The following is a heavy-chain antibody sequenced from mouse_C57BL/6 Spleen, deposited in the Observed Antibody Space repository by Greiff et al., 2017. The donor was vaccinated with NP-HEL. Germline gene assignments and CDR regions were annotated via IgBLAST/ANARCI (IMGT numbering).Heavy chain of an antibody. Sequence: EVMLVESGGGLVKPGGSLKLSCAASGFTFSSYAMSWVRQTPEKRLEWVATISDGGSYTYYPDNVKGRFTISRDNAKNNLYLQMSHLKSEDTAMYYCARGGLRDYFDYWGQGTTLTVSS. J-gene: IGHJ2*01. D-gene: IGHD2-4*01. CDR2: ISDGGSYT. V-gene: IGHV5-4*03. CDR3: ARGGLRDYFDY. CDR1: GFTFSSYA.